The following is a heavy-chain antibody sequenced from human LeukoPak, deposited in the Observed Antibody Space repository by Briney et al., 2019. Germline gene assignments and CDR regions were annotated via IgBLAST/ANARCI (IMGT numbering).Heavy chain of an antibody. Sequence: GASVKVSCKASGYTFTSYDINWVRQATGQGLEWMEWMNPNSGNTGYAQKFQGRVTITRNTSISTAYMELSSLRSEDTAVYYCARGPRYCSSTSCYYYFDYWGQGTLVTVSS. V-gene: IGHV1-8*03. CDR1: GYTFTSYD. CDR2: MNPNSGNT. J-gene: IGHJ4*02. D-gene: IGHD2-2*01. CDR3: ARGPRYCSSTSCYYYFDY.